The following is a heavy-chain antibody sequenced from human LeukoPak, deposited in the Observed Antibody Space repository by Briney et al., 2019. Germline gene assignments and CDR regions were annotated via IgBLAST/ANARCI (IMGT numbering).Heavy chain of an antibody. V-gene: IGHV3-21*01. CDR2: ISSSSSYI. CDR1: RFTFSDYS. J-gene: IGHJ4*02. CDR3: AREGHYYGSGSYYPLDY. D-gene: IGHD3-10*01. Sequence: GGSLRLSCAASRFTFSDYSMNWVRQAPGKGLEWVSSISSSSSYIYYADSVKGRFTISRDNAKNSLYLQMNSLRAEDTAVYYCAREGHYYGSGSYYPLDYWGQGTLVTVSS.